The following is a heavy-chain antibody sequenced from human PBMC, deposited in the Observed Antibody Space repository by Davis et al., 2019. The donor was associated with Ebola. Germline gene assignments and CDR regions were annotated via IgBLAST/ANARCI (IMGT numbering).Heavy chain of an antibody. D-gene: IGHD4-17*01. V-gene: IGHV3-74*01. CDR2: IHTDGSGT. CDR3: ARDPSHDYGDYVGGWFDP. J-gene: IGHJ5*02. Sequence: GESLKISCAASAFTFSSYSMHWVRQVPGKGLVWVSRIHTDGSGTSYADSVKGRFTISRDNAKNTLYLQMNSLRPEDTAVYYCARDPSHDYGDYVGGWFDPWGQGTLVTVSS. CDR1: AFTFSSYS.